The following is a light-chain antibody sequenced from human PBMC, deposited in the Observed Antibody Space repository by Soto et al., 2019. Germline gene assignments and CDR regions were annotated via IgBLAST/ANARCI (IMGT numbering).Light chain of an antibody. CDR2: GDT. V-gene: IGLV1-40*01. CDR1: SSTIGAGFD. J-gene: IGLJ2*01. CDR3: QSYDTALSVYVV. Sequence: QSVLTQPPSVSGAPGQRVTISCTGSSSTIGAGFDVHWYQQLPGTAPKLLIYGDTNRPSGVPDRFSGSKSGTSASLVITGRKAEDAADYYCQSYDTALSVYVVFGGGTKVTVL.